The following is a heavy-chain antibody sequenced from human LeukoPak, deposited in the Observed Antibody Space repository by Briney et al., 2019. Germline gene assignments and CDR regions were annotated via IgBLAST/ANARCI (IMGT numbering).Heavy chain of an antibody. V-gene: IGHV3-48*03. CDR1: GFTFSSYE. CDR3: PVGAKGNDY. D-gene: IGHD1-26*01. CDR2: ISSSGSTI. J-gene: IGHJ4*02. Sequence: PGGSLRLSCAASGFTFSSYEMNWVRQAPGKGLEWVSYISSSGSTIYYADSVKGRFTISRDNAKNSLYLKINSLRTEETAVYYCPVGAKGNDYWGQGTPVTVSS.